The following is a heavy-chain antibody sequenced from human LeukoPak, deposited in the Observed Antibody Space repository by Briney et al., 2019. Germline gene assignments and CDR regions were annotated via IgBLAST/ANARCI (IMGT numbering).Heavy chain of an antibody. J-gene: IGHJ6*03. CDR3: AKDRQGFGFGEQLDYYYMDV. Sequence: PGGSLRLSCAASGFTFTGYAMSWVRQVPGKGLEWVSAISGSGGSTYCADSVKGRFTISRDNSKNTLYLQMNSLRAEDTAVYYCAKDRQGFGFGEQLDYYYMDVWGKGTTVTVSS. D-gene: IGHD3-10*01. V-gene: IGHV3-23*01. CDR2: ISGSGGST. CDR1: GFTFTGYA.